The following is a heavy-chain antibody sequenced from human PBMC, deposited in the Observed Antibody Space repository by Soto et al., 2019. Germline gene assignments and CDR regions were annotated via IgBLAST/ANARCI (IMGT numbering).Heavy chain of an antibody. J-gene: IGHJ4*02. CDR2: ISYDGSNK. Sequence: QVQLVESGGGVVQPGRSLRLSCAASGFTFSSYAMHWVRQAPGKGLEWVAVISYDGSNKYYADSVKGRFTISRDNSKNTLYLQMNSLRAEDTAVYYCARDRKYSGYDYRFDYWGQGTLVTVSS. V-gene: IGHV3-30-3*01. CDR3: ARDRKYSGYDYRFDY. D-gene: IGHD5-12*01. CDR1: GFTFSSYA.